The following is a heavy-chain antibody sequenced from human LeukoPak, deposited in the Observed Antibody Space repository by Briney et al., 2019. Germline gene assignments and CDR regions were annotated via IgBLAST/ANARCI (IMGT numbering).Heavy chain of an antibody. CDR3: TTDRSGSYYLFDY. CDR2: IKSKTDGGTT. V-gene: IGHV3-15*01. Sequence: PGGSLRLSCAASGFTFSNAWMSWVRQAPGKGLEWVGRIKSKTDGGTTDYAAPVKGRFTISRDDSKNTLYLQMNSLKTEDTAVYYCTTDRSGSYYLFDYWGQGTLVTVSS. J-gene: IGHJ4*02. D-gene: IGHD1-26*01. CDR1: GFTFSNAW.